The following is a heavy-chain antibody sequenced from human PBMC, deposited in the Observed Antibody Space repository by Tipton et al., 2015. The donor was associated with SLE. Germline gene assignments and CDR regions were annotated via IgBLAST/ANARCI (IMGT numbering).Heavy chain of an antibody. CDR3: ARVRDVLRFLEWLPPEYGMDV. CDR2: INPNSGGT. D-gene: IGHD3-3*01. J-gene: IGHJ6*02. V-gene: IGHV1-2*02. CDR1: GYTFTGYY. Sequence: QSGAEVKKPGASVKVSCKASGYTFTGYYMHWVRQAPGQGLEWMGWINPNSGGTNYAQKFQGRVTMTRDTSISTAYMELSRLRSDDTAVYYCARVRDVLRFLEWLPPEYGMDVWGQGTTVTVSS.